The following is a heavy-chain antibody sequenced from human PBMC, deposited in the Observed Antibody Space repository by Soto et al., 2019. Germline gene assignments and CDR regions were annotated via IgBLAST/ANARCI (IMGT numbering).Heavy chain of an antibody. V-gene: IGHV4-31*03. CDR3: VGFVPYYNDGVDV. Sequence: TLSLTCTVSGVSVSIAGYYWTWIRQPPGKGLEWLGYIYYSGSTYYNPSLTSRVTISVDTAQSQFSLKMTSVTAAHAAVYYCVGFVPYYNDGVDVWGQGTTVTVSS. D-gene: IGHD2-21*01. CDR2: IYYSGST. CDR1: GVSVSIAGYY. J-gene: IGHJ6*02.